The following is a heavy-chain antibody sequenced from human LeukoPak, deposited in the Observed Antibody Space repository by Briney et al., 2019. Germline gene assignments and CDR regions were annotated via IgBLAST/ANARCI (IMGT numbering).Heavy chain of an antibody. CDR1: GFTFSSYS. J-gene: IGHJ4*02. Sequence: GGSLRLSCAASGFTFSSYSMNWVRQAPGKGLEWVSSISSSSSYIYYADSVKGRFTISRDNAKNSLYLQMNSLRAEDTAVYYCARDFRGVRGFDYWGQGTLVTVSS. D-gene: IGHD3-10*01. CDR2: ISSSSSYI. CDR3: ARDFRGVRGFDY. V-gene: IGHV3-21*01.